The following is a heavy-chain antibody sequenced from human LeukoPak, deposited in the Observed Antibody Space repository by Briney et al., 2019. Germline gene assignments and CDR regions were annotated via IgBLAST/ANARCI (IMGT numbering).Heavy chain of an antibody. CDR2: ISSNGGRT. D-gene: IGHD6-19*01. J-gene: IGHJ4*02. CDR3: ARGDSSGWCAPFDH. Sequence: GGSLRLSCGASGFNFSSNAMHWVRQAPGKGLQYVSTISSNGGRTYYSNSVKGRFTISRDNSKNTLYLQMGSLTTEDMAVYYCARGDSSGWCAPFDHWGQGTLVTVSS. V-gene: IGHV3-64*01. CDR1: GFNFSSNA.